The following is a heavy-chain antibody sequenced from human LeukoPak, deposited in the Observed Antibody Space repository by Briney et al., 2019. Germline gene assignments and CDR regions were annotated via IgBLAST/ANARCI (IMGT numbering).Heavy chain of an antibody. CDR2: ISYDGSNK. J-gene: IGHJ4*02. CDR3: ALPFRSDYTVRY. V-gene: IGHV3-30*04. Sequence: GRSLRLSCAASGFTFSSYAMHWVRQAPGKGLEWMAVISYDGSNKYYADSVKGRFTISRDNSKNTLYLQMNSLRAEDTAVYYCALPFRSDYTVRYWGQGTLVTVSS. D-gene: IGHD4-11*01. CDR1: GFTFSSYA.